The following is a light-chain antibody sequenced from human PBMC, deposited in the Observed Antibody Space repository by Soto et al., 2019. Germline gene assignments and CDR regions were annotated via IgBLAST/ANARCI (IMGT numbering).Light chain of an antibody. V-gene: IGKV3-15*01. CDR1: QSISNN. J-gene: IGKJ4*01. Sequence: EIVMTQSPATLSVSPGERATLSCRASQSISNNLVWYQQKPGQAPRLLIYGASTRATGIPGRFSGSGSGTEFTLTISSLQSEDCAVYYCQQYNNWPPLTFGGGTKVEIK. CDR2: GAS. CDR3: QQYNNWPPLT.